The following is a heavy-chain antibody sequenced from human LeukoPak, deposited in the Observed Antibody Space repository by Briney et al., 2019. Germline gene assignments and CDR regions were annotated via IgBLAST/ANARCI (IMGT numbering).Heavy chain of an antibody. V-gene: IGHV4-34*01. J-gene: IGHJ4*02. CDR1: GFTFSSYW. D-gene: IGHD6-19*01. Sequence: GSLRLSCAASGFTFSSYWMSWVRQAPGKGLEWIGEINHSGSTNYNPSLKSRVTISVDTSKNQFSLKLSSVTAADTAVYYCARRWGSGWYSAQPNVYYFDYWGQGTLVTVSS. CDR2: INHSGST. CDR3: ARRWGSGWYSAQPNVYYFDY.